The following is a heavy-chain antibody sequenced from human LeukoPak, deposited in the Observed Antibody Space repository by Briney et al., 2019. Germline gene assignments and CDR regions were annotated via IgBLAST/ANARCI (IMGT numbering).Heavy chain of an antibody. CDR2: IYHSGST. CDR1: GGSISSSNW. D-gene: IGHD2-15*01. V-gene: IGHV4-4*02. Sequence: PSETLSLTCAVSGGSISSSNWWSWVRQPPGKGLEWIGEIYHSGSTNYNPSLKSRVTISVDKSKNQFSLKLSSVTAADTAVYYCARDRCSGGSCYLYGMDVWGQGTTVTVSS. CDR3: ARDRCSGGSCYLYGMDV. J-gene: IGHJ6*02.